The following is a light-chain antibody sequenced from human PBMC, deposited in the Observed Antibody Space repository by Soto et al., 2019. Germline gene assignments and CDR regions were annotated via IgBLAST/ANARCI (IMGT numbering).Light chain of an antibody. V-gene: IGKV3-11*01. Sequence: EIVMTQSPATLSVCPGERATVSCRASQSVSSNLAWYQQKPGQAPRLLIYGASNRATGIPARFSGSGSGTDFTLTISSLESEDFAVYYCQQRSNFITFGQGTRLENK. J-gene: IGKJ5*01. CDR3: QQRSNFIT. CDR1: QSVSSN. CDR2: GAS.